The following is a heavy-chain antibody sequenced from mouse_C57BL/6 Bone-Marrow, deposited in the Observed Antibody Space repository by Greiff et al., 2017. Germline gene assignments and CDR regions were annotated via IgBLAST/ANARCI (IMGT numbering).Heavy chain of an antibody. Sequence: QVQLQQPGAELVMPGASVKLSCKASGYTFTSYWMHWVKQRPGHGLEWIGEIDPSDSYTNYNQKFQGKSTLTVDTSSSTAYMQLSSLTSEDSAVXYCASSSYGYFDVWGTGTTVTVSS. J-gene: IGHJ1*03. CDR2: IDPSDSYT. CDR1: GYTFTSYW. V-gene: IGHV1-69*01. D-gene: IGHD1-1*01. CDR3: ASSSYGYFDV.